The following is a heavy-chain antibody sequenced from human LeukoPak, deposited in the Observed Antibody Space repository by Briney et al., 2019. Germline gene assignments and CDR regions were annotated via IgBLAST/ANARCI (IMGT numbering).Heavy chain of an antibody. V-gene: IGHV3-33*01. CDR1: GFTFSSFV. D-gene: IGHD3-16*02. CDR3: ARGKSYGNY. CDR2: IWYDGSNK. J-gene: IGHJ4*02. Sequence: PGGSQRLSCAASGFTFSSFVMHWVRQAPGKGLEWVAVIWYDGSNKYYADSVQGRFTISRDKSNNTLYLQMNSLRVEDTAVYYCARGKSYGNYWGQGTLVTVSS.